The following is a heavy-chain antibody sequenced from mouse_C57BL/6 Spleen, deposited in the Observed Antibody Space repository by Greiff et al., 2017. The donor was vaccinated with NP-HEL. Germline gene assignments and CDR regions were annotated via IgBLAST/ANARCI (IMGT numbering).Heavy chain of an antibody. Sequence: QVQLQQSGAELVRPGTSVKVSCKASGYAFTNYLIEWVKQRPGQGLEWIGVINPGSGGTNYNEKFKGKATLTADKSSSTAYMQLSSLTSEDSAVYFCARGGYGSSFFAYWGQGTLVTVSA. CDR2: INPGSGGT. J-gene: IGHJ3*01. V-gene: IGHV1-54*01. CDR3: ARGGYGSSFFAY. CDR1: GYAFTNYL. D-gene: IGHD1-1*01.